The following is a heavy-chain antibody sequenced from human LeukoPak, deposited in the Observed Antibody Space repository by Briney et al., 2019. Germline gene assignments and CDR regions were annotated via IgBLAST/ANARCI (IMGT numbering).Heavy chain of an antibody. J-gene: IGHJ6*03. CDR2: ISASGTLT. CDR3: ARGITGTTAVYYYMDV. D-gene: IGHD1-20*01. V-gene: IGHV3-48*03. CDR1: GFSFSSYE. Sequence: GGSLRLSCAASGFSFSSYEMNWVRQAPGKGLEWISYISASGTLTHYADSVEGRFTISRDNAKNSLYLQMNSLRGEDTAVYYCARGITGTTAVYYYMDVWGKGTTVTVSS.